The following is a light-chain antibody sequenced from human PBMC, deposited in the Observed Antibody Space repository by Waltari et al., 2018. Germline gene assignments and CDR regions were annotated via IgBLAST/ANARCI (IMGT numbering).Light chain of an antibody. Sequence: EIVLTQSPGTASLSPGERVTLPCRASQSVGSSSLAWYQQKPGQAPRLVIYRASRRATGSPDRFSGSGSGTDFSLTISRLEPEDFAVYYCQQHGTLPATFGQGTKVEIK. CDR3: QQHGTLPAT. J-gene: IGKJ1*01. CDR2: RAS. V-gene: IGKV3-20*01. CDR1: QSVGSSS.